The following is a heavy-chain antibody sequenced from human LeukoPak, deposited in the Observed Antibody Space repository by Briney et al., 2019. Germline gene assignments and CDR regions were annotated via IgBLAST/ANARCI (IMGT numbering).Heavy chain of an antibody. V-gene: IGHV4-4*07. D-gene: IGHD3-10*01. CDR3: ARGSSGSYFNY. CDR1: GESINNYF. Sequence: SETLSLTCTVSGESINNYFYSWLRQPAGKGLEWIGRIFPSGGSNYNPSLESRVTMSVDTSKSQVSLKLSPVTAADTAVYYCARGSSGSYFNYWGQGALVTVSS. CDR2: IFPSGGS. J-gene: IGHJ4*02.